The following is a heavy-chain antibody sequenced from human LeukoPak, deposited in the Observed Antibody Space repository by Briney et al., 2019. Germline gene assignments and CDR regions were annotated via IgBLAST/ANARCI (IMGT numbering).Heavy chain of an antibody. Sequence: SETLSLTCTVSGGSISSYYWSWIWQPPGKGLEWIGYIYYSGSTNYNPSLKSRVTISVDTSKNQFSLKLSSVTAADTAVYYCARHPVFYYFDYWGQGTLVTVSS. CDR3: ARHPVFYYFDY. CDR1: GGSISSYY. CDR2: IYYSGST. V-gene: IGHV4-59*08. J-gene: IGHJ4*02.